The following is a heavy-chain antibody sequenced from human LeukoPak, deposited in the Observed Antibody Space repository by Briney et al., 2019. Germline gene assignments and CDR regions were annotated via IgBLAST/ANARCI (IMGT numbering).Heavy chain of an antibody. D-gene: IGHD6-13*01. CDR2: ISSNGGST. V-gene: IGHV3-64D*06. Sequence: PGGSLRLSCSASGFTFSSYAMHWVRQAPGKGLEYVSAISSNGGSTYHADSVKGRFSISRDNSKNTLYLQMSSLRAEDTAVYYCVKAPAGSLHYYNGRDVWGQGTTVTVSS. CDR3: VKAPAGSLHYYNGRDV. J-gene: IGHJ6*02. CDR1: GFTFSSYA.